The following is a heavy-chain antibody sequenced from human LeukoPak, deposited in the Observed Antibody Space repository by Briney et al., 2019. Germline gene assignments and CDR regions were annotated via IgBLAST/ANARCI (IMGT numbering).Heavy chain of an antibody. D-gene: IGHD6-19*01. J-gene: IGHJ3*01. CDR1: GFTFTTYA. Sequence: GGSLRLSCAASGFTFTTYAINWVRQAPGKGLEWVSGISGGGDKTYNADSVNGRFTISRDNSKNTVSLQMSSLRAEDTALYYCAKDLALAGTGGGFDVWGQGTRVAVSS. CDR3: AKDLALAGTGGGFDV. CDR2: ISGGGDKT. V-gene: IGHV3-23*01.